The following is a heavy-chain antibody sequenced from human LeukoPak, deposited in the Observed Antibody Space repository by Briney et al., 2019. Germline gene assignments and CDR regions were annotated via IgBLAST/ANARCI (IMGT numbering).Heavy chain of an antibody. J-gene: IGHJ4*02. CDR3: ASNPPNTGDFYY. CDR1: GYTFTSYY. D-gene: IGHD1-1*01. CDR2: MGPNSGDT. V-gene: IGHV1-8*02. Sequence: ASVNVSCKASGYTFTSYYMHWVRQAPGQGLEWMGWMGPNSGDTGYAQKFQGRVSMTRDTSISTAYMELSSLRSEDTAVYYCASNPPNTGDFYYWGLGSLVTVSS.